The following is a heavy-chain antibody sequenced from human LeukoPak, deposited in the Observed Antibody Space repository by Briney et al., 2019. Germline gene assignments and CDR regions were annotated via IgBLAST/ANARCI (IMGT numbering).Heavy chain of an antibody. Sequence: SETLSLTCTVSGGSISSYYWSWIRQPAGKGLEWIGRIYTSGSTNYNPSLKSRVTMSVDTSKNQFSLKLSSVTAADPAVYYRARVQLTTVTGYFDYWGQGTLVTVSS. CDR3: ARVQLTTVTGYFDY. CDR1: GGSISSYY. D-gene: IGHD4-17*01. CDR2: IYTSGST. J-gene: IGHJ4*02. V-gene: IGHV4-4*07.